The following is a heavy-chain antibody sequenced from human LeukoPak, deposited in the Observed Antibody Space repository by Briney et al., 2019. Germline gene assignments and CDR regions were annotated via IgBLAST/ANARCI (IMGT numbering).Heavy chain of an antibody. Sequence: SETLSLTCTVSGGSISSYYWSWIRQPPGKGLEWIGYIYYSGSTNYNPSLKSRVTISVDTSKNQISLKLSSVTAADTAVYYCARDPSGYSSSWYDYWGQGTLVTVSS. J-gene: IGHJ4*02. CDR3: ARDPSGYSSSWYDY. D-gene: IGHD6-13*01. CDR2: IYYSGST. V-gene: IGHV4-59*01. CDR1: GGSISSYY.